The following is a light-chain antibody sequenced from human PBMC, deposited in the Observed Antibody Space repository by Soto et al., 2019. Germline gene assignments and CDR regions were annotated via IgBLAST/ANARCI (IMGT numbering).Light chain of an antibody. CDR3: QQYKNWHL. V-gene: IGKV3-15*01. CDR1: QSIRSHY. J-gene: IGKJ5*01. Sequence: EIVLTQSPGRLSLSPGERATLSFMASQSIRSHYLAWYQQKPGQAPRLLLYGASTRATGIPVRFSGSGFGTEFTLTISRLQSEDFAVYYCQQYKNWHLFGQGTRLEIK. CDR2: GAS.